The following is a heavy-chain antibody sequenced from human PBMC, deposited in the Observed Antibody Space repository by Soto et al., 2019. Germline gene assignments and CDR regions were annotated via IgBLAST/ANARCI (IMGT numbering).Heavy chain of an antibody. CDR3: GRGRRDSMILLLQTPLDA. CDR2: VSFGGST. D-gene: IGHD3-22*01. J-gene: IGHJ6*02. CDR1: GGSFSRSNNY. Sequence: PETLSLTCSVSGGSFSRSNNYWGWIRQPPGKGLEWVGSVSFGGSTYFNPSLMSRLSMSVDKSNNQFSLKLTSVTAADSAVYYCGRGRRDSMILLLQTPLDAWGQGTAVTVSS. V-gene: IGHV4-39*01.